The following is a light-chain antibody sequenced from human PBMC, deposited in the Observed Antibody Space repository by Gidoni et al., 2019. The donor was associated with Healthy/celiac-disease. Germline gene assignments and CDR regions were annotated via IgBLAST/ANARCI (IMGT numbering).Light chain of an antibody. CDR1: QSVSNN. CDR3: QQYNTWRT. CDR2: GAS. V-gene: IGKV3-15*01. J-gene: IGKJ1*01. Sequence: EIVMTQSPATLSVSPGERATLPCRDSQSVSNNLAWYQQKPGQAPMLLIYGASTRATGIPARFSVSGSVTEFTLTISSLQSEDFAVYYCQQYNTWRTFXQXTKVXIK.